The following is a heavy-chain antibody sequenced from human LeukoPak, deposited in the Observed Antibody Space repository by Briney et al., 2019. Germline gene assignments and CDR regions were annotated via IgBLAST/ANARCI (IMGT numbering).Heavy chain of an antibody. J-gene: IGHJ5*02. CDR3: ARDLNGVYCSGGSCYSSGPHNWFDP. Sequence: WASVKVSCKASGYTFTSYYMHWVRQAPGQGLEWMGIINPSGGSKSYAQKFQGRVTMTRDTSTSTVYMELSSLRSEDTAVYYCARDLNGVYCSGGSCYSSGPHNWFDPWGQGTLVTVSS. CDR2: INPSGGSK. V-gene: IGHV1-46*01. CDR1: GYTFTSYY. D-gene: IGHD2-15*01.